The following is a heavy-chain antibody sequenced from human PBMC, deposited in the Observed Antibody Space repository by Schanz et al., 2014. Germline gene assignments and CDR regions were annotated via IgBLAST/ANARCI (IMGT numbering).Heavy chain of an antibody. CDR3: AKHIHYDILTVTRN. Sequence: VQLVESGGGLVKPGGSLRLSCAASGFTFSSYSMNWVRQAPGKGLEWVSTIYASGATYYADSVKRRFTISRDISKNTLHLQVTSLRAEDTAIYYCAKHIHYDILTVTRNWGQGTLVTVSS. D-gene: IGHD3-9*01. CDR1: GFTFSSYS. V-gene: IGHV3-66*01. CDR2: IYASGAT. J-gene: IGHJ4*02.